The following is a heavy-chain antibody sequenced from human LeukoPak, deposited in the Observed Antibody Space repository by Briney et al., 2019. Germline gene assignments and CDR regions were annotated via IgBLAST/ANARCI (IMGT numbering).Heavy chain of an antibody. J-gene: IGHJ6*03. CDR2: IYTSGTI. D-gene: IGHD2-21*01. Sequence: SQTLSLTCTVSGDSISSGTYSWGWIRQPAGRSLEWIGRIYTSGTINYNPSLKSRVTISVDASRNQLSLKLSSATAADTAVYYCARDLKHIVAMDVWGKGTTVTVSS. CDR3: ARDLKHIVAMDV. V-gene: IGHV4-61*02. CDR1: GDSISSGTYS.